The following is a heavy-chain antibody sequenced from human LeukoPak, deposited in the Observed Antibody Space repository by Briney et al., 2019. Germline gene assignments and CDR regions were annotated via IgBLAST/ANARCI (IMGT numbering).Heavy chain of an antibody. CDR3: ARGLLGFMRSDYSNYWDNWFDP. D-gene: IGHD4-11*01. CDR2: MNPNSGNT. Sequence: ASVKVSRKASGYTFTTFDINWVRQATGQGLEWMGWMNPNSGNTGYAHRFQGRVTMTRNTSISTAYMELSSLRSEDTAVYYCARGLLGFMRSDYSNYWDNWFDPWGQGTLVTVSS. CDR1: GYTFTTFD. V-gene: IGHV1-8*02. J-gene: IGHJ5*02.